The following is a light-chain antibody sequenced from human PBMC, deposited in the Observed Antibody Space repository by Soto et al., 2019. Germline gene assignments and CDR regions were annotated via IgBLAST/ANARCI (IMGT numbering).Light chain of an antibody. Sequence: EIVLTQSPATVSLSPGERVTLSCRASQSVSSCLAWYQQKPGQAPRLLIYDTSIRAAAIPARFSGGGSGTDFTLTISRLEPEDFAVYYCQQFDSSLRTFGQGTKVEIK. CDR1: QSVSSC. CDR2: DTS. CDR3: QQFDSSLRT. V-gene: IGKV3-11*01. J-gene: IGKJ1*01.